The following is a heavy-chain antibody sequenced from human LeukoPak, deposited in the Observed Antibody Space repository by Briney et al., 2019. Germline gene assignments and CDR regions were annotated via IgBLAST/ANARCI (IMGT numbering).Heavy chain of an antibody. CDR2: ISSSGGST. Sequence: PRGSLRLSCAASGFTFSMYAMSWVRQAPGKGLEWVSTISSSGGSTYYADSVKGRFTISRDNPKNTLYLQMNSLRAEDTAVYYCAKATPATAAFESWGQGTLLTVSS. D-gene: IGHD6-13*01. V-gene: IGHV3-23*01. CDR1: GFTFSMYA. CDR3: AKATPATAAFES. J-gene: IGHJ4*02.